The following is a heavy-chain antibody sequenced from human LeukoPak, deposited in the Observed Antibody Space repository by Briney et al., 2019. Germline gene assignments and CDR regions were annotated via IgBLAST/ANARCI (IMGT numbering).Heavy chain of an antibody. CDR2: IYTSGST. CDR1: GGSISSGSYY. D-gene: IGHD6-19*01. Sequence: PSQTLSLTCTLSGGSISSGSYYWSWIRQPAGKGLEWIGRIYTSGSTNYNPSLKSRVTISVDTSKNQFSLKLSSVTAADTAVYYCARDLVAVAGTEYYFDYWGQGTLVTVSS. J-gene: IGHJ4*02. CDR3: ARDLVAVAGTEYYFDY. V-gene: IGHV4-61*02.